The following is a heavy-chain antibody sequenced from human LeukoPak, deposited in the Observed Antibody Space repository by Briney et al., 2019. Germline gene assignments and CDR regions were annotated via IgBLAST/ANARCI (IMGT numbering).Heavy chain of an antibody. CDR2: MSFDGSHT. CDR3: AKGYAYYYDSSGYIDY. V-gene: IGHV3-30*18. Sequence: GGSLRLSCAASGFTFSSYGMHWVRQAPGKGLEWVAVMSFDGSHTYYADSVEGRFTISRDNSKNTLYLQMNSLRAEDTAVYYCAKGYAYYYDSSGYIDYWGQGTLVTVSS. CDR1: GFTFSSYG. J-gene: IGHJ4*02. D-gene: IGHD3-22*01.